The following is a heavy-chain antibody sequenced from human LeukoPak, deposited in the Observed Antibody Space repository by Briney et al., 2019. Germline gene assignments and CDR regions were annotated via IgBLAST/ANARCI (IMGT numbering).Heavy chain of an antibody. CDR2: ISSSSSYI. Sequence: GGSLRLSCAASGFTFSSYSMNWVRQAPGEGLEWVSSISSSSSYIYYADSVKGRFTISRDNAKNSLYLQMNSLRAEDTAVYYCARDLMVDIVVVPAAMEIGDYYYYGMDVWGQGTTVTVSS. V-gene: IGHV3-21*01. J-gene: IGHJ6*02. CDR3: ARDLMVDIVVVPAAMEIGDYYYYGMDV. CDR1: GFTFSSYS. D-gene: IGHD2-2*03.